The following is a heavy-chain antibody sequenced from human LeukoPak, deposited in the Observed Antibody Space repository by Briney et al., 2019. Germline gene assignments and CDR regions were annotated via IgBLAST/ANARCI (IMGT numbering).Heavy chain of an antibody. CDR3: ARDLRGNSMFFDY. D-gene: IGHD1-1*01. Sequence: ASVKVSCKASGYTFTGDYIHWVRQAPGQGPEWMGWINPNSGDTHYPQKFQGRVTMTSDTSISTAYMELSRLSPDDTAVYYCARDLRGNSMFFDYWGQGTLVTVSS. J-gene: IGHJ4*02. CDR2: INPNSGDT. CDR1: GYTFTGDY. V-gene: IGHV1-2*02.